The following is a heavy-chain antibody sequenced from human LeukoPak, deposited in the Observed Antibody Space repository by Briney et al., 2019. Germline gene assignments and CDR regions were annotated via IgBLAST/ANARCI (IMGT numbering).Heavy chain of an antibody. D-gene: IGHD3-10*01. CDR2: INHSGST. J-gene: IGHJ4*02. CDR1: GGSFSGYY. Sequence: SETLSPTCAVYGGSFSGYYWSWIRQPPGKGLEWIGEINHSGSTNYNPSLKSRVTISVDTSKNQFSLKLSSVTAADTAVYYCARARGFRGVIYLYYFDYWGQGTLVTVSS. V-gene: IGHV4-34*01. CDR3: ARARGFRGVIYLYYFDY.